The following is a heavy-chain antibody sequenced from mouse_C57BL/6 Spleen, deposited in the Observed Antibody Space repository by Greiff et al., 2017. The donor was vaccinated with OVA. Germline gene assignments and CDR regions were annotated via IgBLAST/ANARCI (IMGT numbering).Heavy chain of an antibody. CDR2: IDPSDSYT. D-gene: IGHD1-1*01. CDR3: ARRGYGSGAWFAY. CDR1: GYTFTSYW. V-gene: IGHV1-50*01. Sequence: QVQLQQPGAELVKPGASVKLSCKASGYTFTSYWMQWVKQRHGQGLEWIGEIDPSDSYTNYNQKFKGKATLTVDTSSSTAYMQLSSLTSEDSAVYYCARRGYGSGAWFAYWGQVTLVTVSA. J-gene: IGHJ3*01.